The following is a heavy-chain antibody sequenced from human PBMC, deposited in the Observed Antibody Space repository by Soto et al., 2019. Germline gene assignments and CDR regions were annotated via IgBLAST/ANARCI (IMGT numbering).Heavy chain of an antibody. J-gene: IGHJ6*02. CDR1: GGSLSNYG. Sequence: QVQLVQSGAEVKKPGSSVKVSCKASGGSLSNYGISWVRQAPGQGLEWIGGIIPDFGTANYAQKFQGRVTITADESTNIVYMDVTSLRSEDTAVYYCARGDATKIVVTTYYAMDVWGQGTTVTVSS. D-gene: IGHD4-17*01. V-gene: IGHV1-69*12. CDR3: ARGDATKIVVTTYYAMDV. CDR2: IIPDFGTA.